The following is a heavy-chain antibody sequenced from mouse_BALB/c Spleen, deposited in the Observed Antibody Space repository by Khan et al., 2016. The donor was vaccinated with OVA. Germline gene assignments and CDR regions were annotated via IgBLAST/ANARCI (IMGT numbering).Heavy chain of an antibody. CDR1: GFSLTSYG. J-gene: IGHJ1*01. Sequence: QVQLKESGPDLVAPSQSLSITCTVSGFSLTSYGVHWVRQPPGKGLEWLVVIWSDGITTYNSALKSRLSISKDNSKSQVFLKMNSLQTDDTAMYYCGRHRFGYFDVWGAGTTVTVSS. V-gene: IGHV2-6-2*01. CDR3: GRHRFGYFDV. CDR2: IWSDGIT.